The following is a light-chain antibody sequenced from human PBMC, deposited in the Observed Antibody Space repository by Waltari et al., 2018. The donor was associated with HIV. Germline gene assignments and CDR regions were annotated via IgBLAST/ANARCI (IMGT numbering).Light chain of an antibody. CDR1: RTDVGHYNY. CDR2: EVN. V-gene: IGLV2-8*01. Sequence: QSALTQPPSASGSLGQSVTISCSGTRTDVGHYNYVSWYQQHPGKAPKLILYEVNKRPSGVPVRFAGSKSGNTASLTVSGLQAENEGDYYCSSYSGINDVGVFGGGTKLTVL. J-gene: IGLJ3*02. CDR3: SSYSGINDVGV.